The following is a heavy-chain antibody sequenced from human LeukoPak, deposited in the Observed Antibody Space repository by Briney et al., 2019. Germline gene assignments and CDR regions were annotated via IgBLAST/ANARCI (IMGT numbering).Heavy chain of an antibody. Sequence: PGGSLRLSCAASGFTFSSYAMSWVRQAPGKGLEWVSAISGSGGSTYYADSVKGRFTISRDNSKNTLYLQMNSLRAEDTAVYYCARVSKAGRDHNYYYMDVWGKGTTVTVSS. D-gene: IGHD2-21*01. CDR1: GFTFSSYA. CDR2: ISGSGGST. J-gene: IGHJ6*03. CDR3: ARVSKAGRDHNYYYMDV. V-gene: IGHV3-23*01.